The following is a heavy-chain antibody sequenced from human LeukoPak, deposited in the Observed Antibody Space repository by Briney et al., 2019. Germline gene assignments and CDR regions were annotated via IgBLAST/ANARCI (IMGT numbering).Heavy chain of an antibody. D-gene: IGHD2-2*01. Sequence: GGSLRLSCAASGFTFSNYEMNWVRQAPGKGLEWVSYISSSGSTIYYADSVKGRFTISRDNAKNSLYLQMNSLRAEDTALYYCANSLHCTSHCAIGYWGQGTLVTVSS. CDR1: GFTFSNYE. CDR2: ISSSGSTI. J-gene: IGHJ4*02. CDR3: ANSLHCTSHCAIGY. V-gene: IGHV3-48*03.